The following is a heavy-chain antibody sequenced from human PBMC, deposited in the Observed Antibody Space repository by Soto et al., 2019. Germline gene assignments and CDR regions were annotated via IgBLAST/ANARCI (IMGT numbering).Heavy chain of an antibody. CDR3: ARGGGSDSFDY. Sequence: KASETLSLTCTVSGASITFGGYSWSWIRQTPGKGPEWIGYINHLETTFYNPSFESRLTLSIDRAKNQFSLKLHSMSAADRAVYFCARGGGSDSFDYWGQGILVTVSS. CDR1: GASITFGGYS. J-gene: IGHJ4*02. V-gene: IGHV4-30-2*01. D-gene: IGHD1-26*01. CDR2: INHLETT.